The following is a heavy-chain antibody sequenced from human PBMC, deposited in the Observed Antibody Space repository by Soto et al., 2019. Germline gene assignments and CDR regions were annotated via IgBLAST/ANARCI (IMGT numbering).Heavy chain of an antibody. V-gene: IGHV3-30-3*01. CDR2: MSYDGSNK. CDR3: ARDPTGITTAGGGRIDY. CDR1: GFTFSIYA. Sequence: QVQLVESGGGVVQPGRSLRLSCAASGFTFSIYAMHWVRQTPGTGLECVAIMSYDGSNKYYADSVKGRFTISRDNSKNTIYLQMNSLRAEDTAVYSCARDPTGITTAGGGRIDYWGQGTLVTVSS. J-gene: IGHJ4*02. D-gene: IGHD6-13*01.